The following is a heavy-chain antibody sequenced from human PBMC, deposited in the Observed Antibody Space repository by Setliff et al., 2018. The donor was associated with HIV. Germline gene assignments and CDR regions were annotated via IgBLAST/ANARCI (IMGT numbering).Heavy chain of an antibody. D-gene: IGHD5-12*01. CDR1: GGSISGYY. J-gene: IGHJ4*02. Sequence: PSETLSLTCTVSGGSISGYYWTWIRQPAGKGLQWIGRIHTSGNTNYNPSLKSRVTISVDTSKNQFSLKLRSVTAADTAVYYCARQPLYNDYDWRSYYFDYWGQGSLVTAPQ. V-gene: IGHV4-4*07. CDR3: ARQPLYNDYDWRSYYFDY. CDR2: IHTSGNT.